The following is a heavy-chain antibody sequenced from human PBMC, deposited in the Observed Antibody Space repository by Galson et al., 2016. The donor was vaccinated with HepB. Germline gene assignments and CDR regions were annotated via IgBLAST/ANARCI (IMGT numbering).Heavy chain of an antibody. D-gene: IGHD6-19*01. Sequence: SLRLSCAASGFTFGDHAMSWFRQAPGKGLEWVGFIRSKVYGGTTEYAASVKGRFTISTDDSKSNADLHMNSLKTEDTAVYYCTREIVSGWYPSRFDPWGQGTLVTVSS. CDR2: IRSKVYGGTT. CDR1: GFTFGDHA. V-gene: IGHV3-49*03. CDR3: TREIVSGWYPSRFDP. J-gene: IGHJ5*02.